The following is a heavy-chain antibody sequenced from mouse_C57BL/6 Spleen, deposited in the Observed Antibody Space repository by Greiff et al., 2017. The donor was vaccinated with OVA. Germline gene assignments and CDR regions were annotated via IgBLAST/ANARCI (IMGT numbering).Heavy chain of an antibody. CDR2: IYPGDGDT. CDR1: GYAFSSSW. CDR3: ARPDYPYAMDY. D-gene: IGHD2-4*01. J-gene: IGHJ4*01. Sequence: VQRVESGPELVKPGASVKISCKASGYAFSSSWMNWVKQRPGKGLEWIGRIYPGDGDTNYNGKFKGKATLTADKSSSTAYMQLSSLTSEDSAVYFCARPDYPYAMDYWGQGTSVTVSS. V-gene: IGHV1-82*01.